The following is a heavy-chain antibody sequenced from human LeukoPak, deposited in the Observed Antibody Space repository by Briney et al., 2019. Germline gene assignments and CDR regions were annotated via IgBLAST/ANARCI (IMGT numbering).Heavy chain of an antibody. J-gene: IGHJ6*03. CDR2: ISSSGSTI. V-gene: IGHV3-48*03. CDR3: ARRDIVATIWGVGYYYYMDV. Sequence: GGSLRLSCAASGFTFSSYEMNWVRQAPGKGLEWVSYISSSGSTIYYADSVKGRFTISRDNAKNSLYLQMNSLRAEDTAVYYCARRDIVATIWGVGYYYYMDVWGKGTTVTVSS. CDR1: GFTFSSYE. D-gene: IGHD5-12*01.